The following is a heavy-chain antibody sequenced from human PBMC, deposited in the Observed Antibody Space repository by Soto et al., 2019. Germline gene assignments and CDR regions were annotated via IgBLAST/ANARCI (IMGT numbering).Heavy chain of an antibody. CDR2: IYWNDEK. Sequence: QITLRESGPTLVEPTHTLTLTCTFSGFSLTTDGVGVDWIRQPPGRALEWLGLIYWNDEKRYRPSLHSRLTITRDTSRNQVVLTMTNMDPVDTATYYCAHRTTVTSGINWGQGTLVTVSS. CDR1: GFSLTTDGVG. J-gene: IGHJ4*02. V-gene: IGHV2-5*01. CDR3: AHRTTVTSGIN. D-gene: IGHD4-4*01.